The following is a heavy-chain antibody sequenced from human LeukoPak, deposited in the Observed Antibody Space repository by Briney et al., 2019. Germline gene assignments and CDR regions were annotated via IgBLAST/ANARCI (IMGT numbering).Heavy chain of an antibody. J-gene: IGHJ3*02. CDR2: IYYSGST. CDR1: GGSISSSSYY. D-gene: IGHD6-13*01. V-gene: IGHV4-39*01. CDR3: ARPQNTYAYSSSWYGLPGAFDI. Sequence: SETLSLTCTVSGGSISSSSYYWGWIRQPPGKGLEWIGSIYYSGSTYYNPSLKSRVTISVDTSKNQFSLKLSSVTAADTAVYYCARPQNTYAYSSSWYGLPGAFDIWGQGTMVTVSS.